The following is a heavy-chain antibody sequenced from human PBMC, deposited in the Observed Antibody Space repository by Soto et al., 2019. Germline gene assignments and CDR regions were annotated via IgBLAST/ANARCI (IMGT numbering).Heavy chain of an antibody. CDR3: AKSGSSGWYGWFDP. Sequence: SGPTLVNPTQTLTLTCIFSGFSLRTSGVGVGWIRQPPGKALEWLGFIYWNDDKRYSPSLKSRLTITKDTSKNQVVLTMTNMDPVETATYYCAKSGSSGWYGWFDPWGQGTLVTVSS. J-gene: IGHJ5*02. CDR1: GFSLRTSGVG. CDR2: IYWNDDK. V-gene: IGHV2-5*01. D-gene: IGHD6-19*01.